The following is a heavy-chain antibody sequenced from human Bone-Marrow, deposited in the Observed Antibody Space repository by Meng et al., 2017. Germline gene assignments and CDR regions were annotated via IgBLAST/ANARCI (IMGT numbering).Heavy chain of an antibody. CDR2: ISGSGRDI. CDR1: GFTFSSYE. J-gene: IGHJ6*02. V-gene: IGHV3-48*03. CDR3: AREGYCANEICNPLYGMDV. Sequence: GESLKISCAASGFTFSSYEMHWVRQAPGKGLEWVSYISGSGRDIYYADSVEGRFTISRNNAKNSLSLQMNSLRVEDTAVYYCAREGYCANEICNPLYGMDVWGQGTTVTVSS. D-gene: IGHD2-8*01.